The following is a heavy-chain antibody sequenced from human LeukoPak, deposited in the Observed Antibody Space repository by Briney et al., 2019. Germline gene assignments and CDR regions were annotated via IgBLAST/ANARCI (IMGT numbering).Heavy chain of an antibody. J-gene: IGHJ2*01. V-gene: IGHV3-30*02. CDR2: MHYDGNIK. Sequence: GGSLRLSCAASGFTFSTYGMHWVRQAPGKGLEWVAFMHYDGNIKYYADSVKGRFTISRDTSKNTLYLQMNSLRVEDTAVYYCAKDACSGGTCYGGWYCDLWGRGTLVTVSS. D-gene: IGHD2-15*01. CDR3: AKDACSGGTCYGGWYCDL. CDR1: GFTFSTYG.